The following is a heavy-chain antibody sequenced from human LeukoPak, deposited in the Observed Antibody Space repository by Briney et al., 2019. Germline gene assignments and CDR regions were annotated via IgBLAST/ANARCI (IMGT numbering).Heavy chain of an antibody. V-gene: IGHV3-33*01. Sequence: PGRSLRLSCAASGFTFSSYGMHWVRQAPGKGLEWVAVIWYDGSNKYYADSVKGRFTISRDNSKNTLYLQMNSLRAEDTAVYYCARDQEYYYYYGMDVWGQGTTVTVSS. CDR2: IWYDGSNK. J-gene: IGHJ6*02. CDR3: ARDQEYYYYYGMDV. CDR1: GFTFSSYG.